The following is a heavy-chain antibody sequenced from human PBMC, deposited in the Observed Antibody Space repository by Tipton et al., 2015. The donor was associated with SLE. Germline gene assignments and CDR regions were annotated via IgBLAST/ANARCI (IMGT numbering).Heavy chain of an antibody. CDR3: ARGGLRWLRNAGIGY. CDR2: INHSGST. D-gene: IGHD5-24*01. V-gene: IGHV4-34*01. Sequence: TLSLTCAVYGGSFSGYYWSWIRRPPGKGLEWIGEINHSGSTNYNPSLKSRVTISVDTSKNQFSLKLSSVTAADTAVYYCARGGLRWLRNAGIGYWGQGTLVTVSS. CDR1: GGSFSGYY. J-gene: IGHJ4*02.